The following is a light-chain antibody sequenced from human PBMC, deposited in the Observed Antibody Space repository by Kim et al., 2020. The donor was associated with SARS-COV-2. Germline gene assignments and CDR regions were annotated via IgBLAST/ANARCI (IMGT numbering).Light chain of an antibody. V-gene: IGLV3-19*01. Sequence: SSELTQDPVVSVALGQTVRITCQGDSLRSYYATWYQQKPRQAPVLVIYGRNNRPSGIPDRFSGSASGNTASLTISGTQADDEADFYCQSRDSGGKVVFGGGTQLTVL. CDR1: SLRSYY. J-gene: IGLJ2*01. CDR2: GRN. CDR3: QSRDSGGKVV.